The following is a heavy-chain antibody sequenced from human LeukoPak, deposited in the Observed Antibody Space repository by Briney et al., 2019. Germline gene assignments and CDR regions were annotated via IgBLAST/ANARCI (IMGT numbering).Heavy chain of an antibody. CDR2: ITTNGGTT. V-gene: IGHV3-64D*08. J-gene: IGHJ4*02. CDR1: GFSFSSYS. D-gene: IGHD3-10*01. Sequence: GGSLRLSCSASGFSFSSYSMHWVRQPSGKGLEYVSSITTNGGTTHYADSVRGRFTISRDNSKNSLDLHMTSLRAEDTAVYYCVKTPNSLWSYFDCWGQGTLVTVSS. CDR3: VKTPNSLWSYFDC.